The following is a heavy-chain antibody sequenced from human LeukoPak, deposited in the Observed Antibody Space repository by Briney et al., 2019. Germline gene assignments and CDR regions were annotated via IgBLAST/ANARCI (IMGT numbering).Heavy chain of an antibody. CDR2: IYNSGST. Sequence: SETLSLTCTVSSGSISNYYWSWIRQPPGKGLEWIGYIYNSGSTNYNPSLKSRVTMSVDTSKNQFSLKLSSVTAADTAVYFCARQLRWGGFDSWGQGTLVTVSS. CDR3: ARQLRWGGFDS. J-gene: IGHJ4*02. CDR1: SGSISNYY. V-gene: IGHV4-59*08. D-gene: IGHD3-16*01.